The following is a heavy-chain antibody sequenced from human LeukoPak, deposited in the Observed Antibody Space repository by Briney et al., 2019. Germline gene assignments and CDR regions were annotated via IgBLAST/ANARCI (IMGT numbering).Heavy chain of an antibody. J-gene: IGHJ4*02. CDR1: GGSFSGYY. D-gene: IGHD1-26*01. Sequence: SETLSLTCAVYGGSFSGYYWSWIRQPPGKGLEWIGEINHSGSTNYNPSLKSRVTISVDTSKNQFSLKLSSVTAADTAVYYCARGLKVGSGSYHHYFDYWGQGTLVTVSS. CDR3: ARGLKVGSGSYHHYFDY. CDR2: INHSGST. V-gene: IGHV4-34*01.